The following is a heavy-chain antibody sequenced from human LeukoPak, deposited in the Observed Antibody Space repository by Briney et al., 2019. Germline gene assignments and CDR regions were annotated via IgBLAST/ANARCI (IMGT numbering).Heavy chain of an antibody. CDR2: IYYSGST. Sequence: SETLSPTCTVSGGSISSYYWSWIRQPPGKGLEWIGYIYYSGSTNYNPSLKSRVTISVDTSKNQFSLELSSVTAADTAVYYCARGPIGAFDICGQGTMVTVSS. CDR1: GGSISSYY. CDR3: ARGPIGAFDI. J-gene: IGHJ3*02. V-gene: IGHV4-59*01. D-gene: IGHD2-15*01.